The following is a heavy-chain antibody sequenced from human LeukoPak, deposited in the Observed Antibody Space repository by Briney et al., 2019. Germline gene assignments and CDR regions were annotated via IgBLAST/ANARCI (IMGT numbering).Heavy chain of an antibody. D-gene: IGHD4-17*01. J-gene: IGHJ4*02. Sequence: ASVKVSCKASGYTFTSYGISWVRQAPGQGLEWMGWISAYNGNTNYAQKLQGRVTMTTDTSTSTAYMELRSLRSDDTAVYYCARERTTVTTRGPFDYWGQGTPVTVAS. CDR2: ISAYNGNT. CDR1: GYTFTSYG. CDR3: ARERTTVTTRGPFDY. V-gene: IGHV1-18*01.